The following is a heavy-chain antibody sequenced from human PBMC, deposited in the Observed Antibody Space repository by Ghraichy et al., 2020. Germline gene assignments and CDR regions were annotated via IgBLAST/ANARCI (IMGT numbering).Heavy chain of an antibody. CDR3: VREGFYAVDV. CDR2: ISSSRSTV. J-gene: IGHJ6*02. V-gene: IGHV3-48*03. Sequence: GGSLRLSCAVSGFTFSSYEMFWVRQALGKGLEWVSYISSSRSTVSYADSVKGRFTISRDNARNSLSLLMNSLRVEDPALYYCVREGFYAVDVWGQGTTVNVSS. CDR1: GFTFSSYE.